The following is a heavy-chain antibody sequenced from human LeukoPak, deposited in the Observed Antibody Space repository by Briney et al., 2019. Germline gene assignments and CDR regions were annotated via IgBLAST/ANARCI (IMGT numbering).Heavy chain of an antibody. CDR3: ARDRYYYDRNFDY. J-gene: IGHJ4*02. D-gene: IGHD3-22*01. V-gene: IGHV3-11*01. Sequence: YYMDSVQGRFTVSRDNAKNSLYLQMNSLTAEDTAVYYCARDRYYYDRNFDYWGQGTLVTVSS.